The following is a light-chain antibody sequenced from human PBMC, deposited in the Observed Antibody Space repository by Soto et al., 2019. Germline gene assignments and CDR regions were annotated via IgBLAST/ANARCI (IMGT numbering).Light chain of an antibody. V-gene: IGLV2-8*01. CDR2: EVT. Sequence: QSVLTQPPSASGSLGQSVTISCTGTASDVGVYNYVSRYQQHPGKAPKLMIYEVTKRPSGVPDRFSGSKSGNTASLTVSGLQAEDEADYYCSSYAGSSTLYVFGTGTKVTVL. CDR1: ASDVGVYNY. CDR3: SSYAGSSTLYV. J-gene: IGLJ1*01.